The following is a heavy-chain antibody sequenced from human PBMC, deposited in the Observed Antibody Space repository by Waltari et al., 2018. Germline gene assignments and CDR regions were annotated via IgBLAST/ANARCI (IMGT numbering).Heavy chain of an antibody. V-gene: IGHV4-34*01. CDR2: INHSGST. J-gene: IGHJ6*02. Sequence: QVQLQQWGAGLLKPSETLSLTCAVYGGSFSGYYWSWIRQPPGKGLEWIGEINHSGSTNYNPSLKSRVTISVDTSKNQFALKLSSVTAADTAVYYCARLKPHYYYGMDVWGQGTTVTVSS. CDR1: GGSFSGYY. CDR3: ARLKPHYYYGMDV.